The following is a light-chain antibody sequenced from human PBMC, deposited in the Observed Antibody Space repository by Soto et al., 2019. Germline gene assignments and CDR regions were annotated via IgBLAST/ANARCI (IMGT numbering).Light chain of an antibody. CDR2: EDN. V-gene: IGLV6-57*04. J-gene: IGLJ2*01. Sequence: NFMLTQPHSVSESPGKTVTISCNRSSGSIASNYVQWYQQRPGSAPTTVIYEDNQRPSGVPDRFSGSIDSSSNSASLTISGLKTEDEADYFCQSYDSSNVVFGGGTKVTVL. CDR1: SGSIASNY. CDR3: QSYDSSNVV.